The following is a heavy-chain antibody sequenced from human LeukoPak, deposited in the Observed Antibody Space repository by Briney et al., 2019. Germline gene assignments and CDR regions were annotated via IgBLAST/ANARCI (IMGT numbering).Heavy chain of an antibody. CDR3: GRGRRMVRRARGSYYYYGMDV. CDR2: IIPIFGTA. D-gene: IGHD3-10*01. V-gene: IGHV1-69*13. Sequence: SVKVSCKASGGTFSSYAISWVRQAPGQGLEWMGGIIPIFGTANYAQKFQGRVTITADESTSTAYMELSSLRSEDTAVYYCGRGRRMVRRARGSYYYYGMDVWGKGTTVTVSS. J-gene: IGHJ6*04. CDR1: GGTFSSYA.